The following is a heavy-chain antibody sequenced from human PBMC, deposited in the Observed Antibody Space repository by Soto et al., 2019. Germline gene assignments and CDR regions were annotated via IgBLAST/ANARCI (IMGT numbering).Heavy chain of an antibody. Sequence: EVQLLESGGDLVQPGGSLRLSCVTSGFTFSTCGMNWARQAPGKGLEWVSSISGSGSNTYYADSVKGRFTISRDNSRNTLYLQMNSLRAEDTAVYYCAKGRREGNNYGWFDSWAQGSLVTVS. CDR2: ISGSGSNT. D-gene: IGHD5-12*01. J-gene: IGHJ5*01. CDR3: AKGRREGNNYGWFDS. CDR1: GFTFSTCG. V-gene: IGHV3-23*01.